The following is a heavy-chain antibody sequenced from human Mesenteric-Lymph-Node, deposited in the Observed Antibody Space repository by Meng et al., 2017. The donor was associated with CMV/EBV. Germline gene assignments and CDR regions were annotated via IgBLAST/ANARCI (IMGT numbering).Heavy chain of an antibody. V-gene: IGHV1-69*05. CDR3: ARQYSSSWYNYYYYGMDV. CDR2: ILPIFGTA. J-gene: IGHJ6*02. CDR1: GGTFSSYA. Sequence: SVKVSCKASGGTFSSYAISWVRQAPGQGLEWMGGILPIFGTANYAQKFQGRVTITTDESTSTAYMELSSLRSEDTAVYYCARQYSSSWYNYYYYGMDVWGQGTTVTVSS. D-gene: IGHD6-13*01.